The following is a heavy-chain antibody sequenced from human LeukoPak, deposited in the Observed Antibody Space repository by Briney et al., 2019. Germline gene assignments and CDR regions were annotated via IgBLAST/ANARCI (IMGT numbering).Heavy chain of an antibody. CDR2: ISGSVGST. Sequence: GGSLRLSCAASGFTFRSYAMSWVRQAPGKGLEWGSVISGSVGSTYYPDSVKGLFPISRENSKNTLYLQMNSLRAEDTAVYYCAKGLYSGSYDAFDSWGQGALVTVSS. D-gene: IGHD1-26*01. CDR3: AKGLYSGSYDAFDS. V-gene: IGHV3-23*01. CDR1: GFTFRSYA. J-gene: IGHJ4*02.